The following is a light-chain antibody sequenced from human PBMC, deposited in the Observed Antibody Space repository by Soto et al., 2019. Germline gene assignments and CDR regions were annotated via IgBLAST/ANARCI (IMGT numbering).Light chain of an antibody. V-gene: IGKV3-11*01. J-gene: IGKJ5*01. CDR2: GAS. CDR3: QQRSNWPPIT. Sequence: EIVLTQSPGTLSLSPGERATLSCRASQSVSSNLAWYQQKPGQAPRLLIYGASNRATGIPARFSGSGSGTGFTLTISSLEPEDFAVYYCQQRSNWPPITFGQGTRLEI. CDR1: QSVSSN.